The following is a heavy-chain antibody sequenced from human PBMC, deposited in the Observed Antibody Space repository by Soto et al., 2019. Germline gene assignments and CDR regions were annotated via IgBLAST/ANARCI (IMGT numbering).Heavy chain of an antibody. V-gene: IGHV4-39*01. CDR3: KREEMDAVWFDP. CDR1: GGSISSSIYY. J-gene: IGHJ5*02. D-gene: IGHD6-25*01. Sequence: SDTLSLTCTVSGGSISSSIYYWGWIRQHPGKGLEWIGSIYYSGSTYYNPSLKSRVTISVDTSKNQFSLKLSSVTAADTAVYYCKREEMDAVWFDPLGQGTLVT. CDR2: IYYSGST.